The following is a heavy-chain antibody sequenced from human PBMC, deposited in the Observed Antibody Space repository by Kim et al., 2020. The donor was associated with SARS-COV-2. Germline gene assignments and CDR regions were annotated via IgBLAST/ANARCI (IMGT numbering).Heavy chain of an antibody. J-gene: IGHJ4*02. D-gene: IGHD3-16*02. V-gene: IGHV7-4-1*02. Sequence: ASVKVSCKASGYTFTMNAISWVRQAPGQGLEWRGWINTDTGNPTYAQAFTRRFVFSVDTSVTTAYLQISSLEPEDTALYYCTRVIWGTYRYTDYWGQGTLVTVSS. CDR3: TRVIWGTYRYTDY. CDR2: INTDTGNP. CDR1: GYTFTMNA.